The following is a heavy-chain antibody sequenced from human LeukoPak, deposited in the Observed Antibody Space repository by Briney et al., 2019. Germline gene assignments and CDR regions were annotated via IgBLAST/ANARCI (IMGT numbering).Heavy chain of an antibody. CDR1: GYTFTGYY. J-gene: IGHJ4*02. D-gene: IGHD3-10*01. V-gene: IGHV1-2*06. Sequence: ASVNVSCKASGYTFTGYYMHWVRQAPGQGLEWMGRINPNSGGTNYAQKFQGRVTMTRDTSISTAYMELSRLRSDDTAVYYCARTYYGSGSYYNFIFDYWGQGTLVTVSS. CDR3: ARTYYGSGSYYNFIFDY. CDR2: INPNSGGT.